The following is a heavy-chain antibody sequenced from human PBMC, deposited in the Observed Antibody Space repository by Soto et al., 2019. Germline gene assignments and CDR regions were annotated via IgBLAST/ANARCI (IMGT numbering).Heavy chain of an antibody. Sequence: QVQLQQWGAGLLKPSETLSLTCAVHGGSFSDYYWTWIRQSPGQGLGWIGEITDGGRTSYNPSLKGRVTLSRDKSKHHLSLKLSSVTAADSAVYFCARHRDYHYFYYGMDVWGQGTTVTVSS. CDR1: GGSFSDYY. CDR3: ARHRDYHYFYYGMDV. CDR2: ITDGGRT. J-gene: IGHJ6*02. V-gene: IGHV4-34*01. D-gene: IGHD3-10*01.